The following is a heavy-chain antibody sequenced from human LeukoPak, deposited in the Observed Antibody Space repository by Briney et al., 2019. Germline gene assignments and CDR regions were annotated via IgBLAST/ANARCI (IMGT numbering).Heavy chain of an antibody. CDR1: GFTFSSYG. CDR2: IWYDGSNK. Sequence: GRSLRLSCAASGFTFSSYGMHWVRQAPGKGLEWVAVIWYDGSNKYYTDSVRGRFTISRDNSKDTLYLQMNSLRVEDTAVYYCARDSPPPDHWGQGILVTVSS. CDR3: ARDSPPPDH. J-gene: IGHJ4*02. V-gene: IGHV3-33*01.